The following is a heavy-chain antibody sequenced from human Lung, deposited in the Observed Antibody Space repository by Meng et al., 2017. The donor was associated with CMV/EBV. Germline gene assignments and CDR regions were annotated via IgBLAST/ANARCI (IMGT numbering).Heavy chain of an antibody. CDR3: AKEHREFDWLHYFDP. CDR1: GFTLSSYA. CDR2: IYSGGSST. D-gene: IGHD3-9*01. J-gene: IGHJ4*02. V-gene: IGHV3-23*03. Sequence: GEXXKISCAASGFTLSSYAMSWVRQAPGKGLEWVSVIYSGGSSTYYADSVKGRFTISRDNSKNTLYLQMNSLRAEDTAVYYCAKEHREFDWLHYFDPWGQGXLVTVSS.